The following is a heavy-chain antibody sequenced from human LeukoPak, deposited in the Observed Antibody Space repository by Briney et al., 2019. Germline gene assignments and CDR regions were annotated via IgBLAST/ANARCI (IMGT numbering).Heavy chain of an antibody. Sequence: PSETLSLTCTVSGGSISDYYWSWIRQPPGKGLEWIGYIYNSGRTNYNPSLKSRVTISVDTSKDQFSLKLSSVTAADTAVYYCARVGARTFGHIYFDFWGQGTLATVSS. CDR3: ARVGARTFGHIYFDF. D-gene: IGHD2-21*01. CDR2: IYNSGRT. CDR1: GGSISDYY. J-gene: IGHJ4*02. V-gene: IGHV4-59*01.